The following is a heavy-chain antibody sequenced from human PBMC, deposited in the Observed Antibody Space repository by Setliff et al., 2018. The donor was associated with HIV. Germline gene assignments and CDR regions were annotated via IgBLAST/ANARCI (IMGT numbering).Heavy chain of an antibody. D-gene: IGHD3-10*02. V-gene: IGHV4-59*08. J-gene: IGHJ4*02. CDR3: AAGGVRGVIWG. CDR1: GGSISSHY. CDR2: IYYSGST. Sequence: SETLSLTCTVSGGSISSHYWSWIRQPPGKGLEWIGGIYYSGSTNYNPSLKSRVTLSLDTSKNQFSLRLSSVTAADTAMYFCAAGGVRGVIWGWGQGTLVTVSS.